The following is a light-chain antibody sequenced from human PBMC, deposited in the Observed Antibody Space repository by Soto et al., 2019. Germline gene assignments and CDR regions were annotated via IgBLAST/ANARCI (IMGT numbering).Light chain of an antibody. CDR1: QSISSW. CDR3: QHPGT. V-gene: IGKV1-5*03. J-gene: IGKJ1*01. CDR2: KES. Sequence: DIPMTQSPSTLSASVGDRVTITCRASQSISSWLDWYQQKPGKAPQLLIYKESSLESGVPSRFSGSGSGTEFTLTISNLQPDDFATYYCQHPGTFGQGTKVEIK.